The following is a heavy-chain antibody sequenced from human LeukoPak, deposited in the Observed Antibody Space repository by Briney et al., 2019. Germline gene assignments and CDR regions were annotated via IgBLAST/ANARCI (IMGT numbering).Heavy chain of an antibody. D-gene: IGHD3-22*01. J-gene: IGHJ4*02. CDR2: MSGSAGNT. Sequence: GGSLRLSCAVSGFTISSYAMSWVRQAPGKGLEWVSAMSGSAGNTYYADSVKGRITILRDNSKNTLYLQMNSLRAEDTAVYYCAKERFDSSGHDYWGQGTLVTVSS. CDR3: AKERFDSSGHDY. CDR1: GFTISSYA. V-gene: IGHV3-23*01.